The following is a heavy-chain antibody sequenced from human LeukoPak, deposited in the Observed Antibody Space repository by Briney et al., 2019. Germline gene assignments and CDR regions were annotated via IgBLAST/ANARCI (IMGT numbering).Heavy chain of an antibody. CDR3: ATKWRGGYCSGGSCVDP. CDR1: GLTFSSYA. J-gene: IGHJ5*02. D-gene: IGHD2-15*01. CDR2: ISGSGGST. Sequence: GGSLRLSCAASGLTFSSYAMSWVRQAPGKGLEWVSAISGSGGSTYYADSVKGRFTISRDNSKNTLYLQMNSLRAEDTAVYYCATKWRGGYCSGGSCVDPWGQGTLVTVSS. V-gene: IGHV3-23*01.